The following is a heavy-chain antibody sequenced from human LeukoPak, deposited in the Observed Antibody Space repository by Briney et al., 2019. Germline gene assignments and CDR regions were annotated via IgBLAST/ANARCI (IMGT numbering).Heavy chain of an antibody. CDR1: GGSISSSSYY. J-gene: IGHJ3*02. CDR2: IYYSGST. V-gene: IGHV4-39*01. Sequence: QVQLQESGPGLVKPSETLSLTCTVSGGSISSSSYYWGWIRQPPGKGLEWIGSIYYSGSTYYNPSLKRRVTIPVDTSKNQFSLKLSSVTAADTAVYYCASLITEWLLSHDAFDIWGQGTMVTVSS. CDR3: ASLITEWLLSHDAFDI. D-gene: IGHD3-3*01.